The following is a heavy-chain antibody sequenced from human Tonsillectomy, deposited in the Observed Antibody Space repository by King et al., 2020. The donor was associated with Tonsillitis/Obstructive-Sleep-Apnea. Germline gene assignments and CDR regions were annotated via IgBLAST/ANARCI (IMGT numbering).Heavy chain of an antibody. CDR1: GFTFIGYS. CDR2: IDSRSDTI. Sequence: QLVQSGGGLVQPGGSLRLSCAASGFTFIGYSMNWVRQAPGKGLEWVSYIDSRSDTIYYADSVKGRFTISRDNAKNSLYLQMNSLRDDDTAVYYCVRDHCSSVTCYNFDCWGQGALGHRLL. CDR3: VRDHCSSVTCYNFDC. D-gene: IGHD2-2*02. V-gene: IGHV3-48*02. J-gene: IGHJ4*02.